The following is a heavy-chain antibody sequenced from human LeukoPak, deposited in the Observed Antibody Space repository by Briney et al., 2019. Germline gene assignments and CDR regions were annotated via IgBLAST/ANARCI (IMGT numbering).Heavy chain of an antibody. J-gene: IGHJ4*02. D-gene: IGHD2-15*01. CDR1: GFTFSSYA. V-gene: IGHV3-23*01. CDR2: ISGSGGNT. CDR3: AKQRSEVVVAATNY. Sequence: PGGSLRLSCAASGFTFSSYAMSWVRQAPVKGLEWVSAISGSGGNTYYADSVKGRFTISRDNSQNTLYLQMNSLRAEDTAVYYCAKQRSEVVVAATNYWGQGTLVTVSS.